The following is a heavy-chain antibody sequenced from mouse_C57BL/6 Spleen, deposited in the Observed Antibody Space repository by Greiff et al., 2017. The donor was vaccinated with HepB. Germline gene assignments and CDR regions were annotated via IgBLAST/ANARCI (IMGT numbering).Heavy chain of an antibody. CDR1: GYTFTDYY. V-gene: IGHV1-76*01. J-gene: IGHJ1*03. CDR2: IYPGSGNT. Sequence: QVQLKQSGAELVRPGASVKLSCKASGYTFTDYYINWVKQRPGQGLEWIARIYPGSGNTYYNEKFKGKATLTAEKSSSTAYMQLSSLTSEDSAVYFCARLLNWYFDVWGTGTTVTVSS. D-gene: IGHD2-1*01. CDR3: ARLLNWYFDV.